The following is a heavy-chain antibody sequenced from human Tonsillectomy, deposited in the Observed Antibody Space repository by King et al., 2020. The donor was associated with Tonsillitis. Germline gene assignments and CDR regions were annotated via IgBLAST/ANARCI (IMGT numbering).Heavy chain of an antibody. CDR1: GFTLSTYA. V-gene: IGHV3-30*04. CDR2: ISYDGSNK. CDR3: ARPFQGGYSGPSKKREAFDI. Sequence: VQLVESGGGVVQPGRSLRLSCAASGFTLSTYAMHWVRQAPGKGLEWVALISYDGSNKYYADSVKGRFTISRDISKNTLFVQMNSLRVEDTAVYYCARPFQGGYSGPSKKREAFDIWGQGTMVTVS. J-gene: IGHJ3*02. D-gene: IGHD5-12*01.